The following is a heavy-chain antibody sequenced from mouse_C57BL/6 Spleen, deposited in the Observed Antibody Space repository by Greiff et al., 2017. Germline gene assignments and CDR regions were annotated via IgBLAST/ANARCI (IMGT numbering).Heavy chain of an antibody. J-gene: IGHJ4*01. CDR1: GFTFSDYY. Sequence: EVKLVESEGGLVQPGSSMKLSCTASGFTFSDYYMAWVRQVPEKGLEWVANINYDGSSTYYLDSLKSRFIISRDNAKNILYLQMSSLKSEDTATYYCARDYYGSGGYAMDYWGQGTSVTVSS. CDR3: ARDYYGSGGYAMDY. CDR2: INYDGSST. D-gene: IGHD1-1*01. V-gene: IGHV5-16*01.